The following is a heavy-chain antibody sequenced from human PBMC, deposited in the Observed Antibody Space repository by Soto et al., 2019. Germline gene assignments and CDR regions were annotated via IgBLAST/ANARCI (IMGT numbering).Heavy chain of an antibody. Sequence: GGSLRLSCAASGFTFRNNVLSWVRQAPGKGLDWVSGITGSGRDTYYADSVKGRFTISRDNSKNMVFLQMNSLRAEDTALYYCAKNGLDNSPSAIDSWGPGALVTVSS. J-gene: IGHJ4*02. CDR3: AKNGLDNSPSAIDS. V-gene: IGHV3-23*01. CDR2: ITGSGRDT. CDR1: GFTFRNNV. D-gene: IGHD2-8*01.